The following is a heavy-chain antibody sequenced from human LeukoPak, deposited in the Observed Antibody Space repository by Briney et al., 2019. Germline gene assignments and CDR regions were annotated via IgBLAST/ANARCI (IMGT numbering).Heavy chain of an antibody. D-gene: IGHD6-19*01. J-gene: IGHJ4*02. CDR2: ITSSSNYI. CDR1: GFIFSSYT. CDR3: ARDAYSSSSFDY. V-gene: IGHV3-21*01. Sequence: GGSLRLSCAASGFIFSSYTMNRVRQAPGKGLEWVSSITSSSNYIYYADSVKGRFTISRDNAKNSLFLQMNSLRSEDTAVYYCARDAYSSSSFDYWGQGTLVTVSS.